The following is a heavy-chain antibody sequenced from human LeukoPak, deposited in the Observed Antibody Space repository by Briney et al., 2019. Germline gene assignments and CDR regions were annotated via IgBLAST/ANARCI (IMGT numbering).Heavy chain of an antibody. CDR1: GFTVSSNY. Sequence: PGRSLRLSCAASGFTVSSNYMTWVRQAPGKGLEWVSVIYTGGNTDYADSVKGRFTISRDNSKNTLYLQMNSLRAEDTAVYYCARGRPPYYFDYWGQGTLVTVSS. J-gene: IGHJ4*02. CDR3: ARGRPPYYFDY. D-gene: IGHD1-26*01. CDR2: IYTGGNT. V-gene: IGHV3-66*02.